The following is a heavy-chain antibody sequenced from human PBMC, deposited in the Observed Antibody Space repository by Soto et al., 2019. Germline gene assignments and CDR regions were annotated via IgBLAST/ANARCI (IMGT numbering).Heavy chain of an antibody. D-gene: IGHD6-6*01. V-gene: IGHV4-59*01. Sequence: SEALSLTCSVSGGSISPYYWSWIRQPPGKGLEWIGYVYYTGSTNYNPSLKSRVTISVDTSKNQFSLKLSSVTAADTAVYYCATLIAARPLDYWGQGPLVTVSS. CDR2: VYYTGST. CDR3: ATLIAARPLDY. CDR1: GGSISPYY. J-gene: IGHJ4*02.